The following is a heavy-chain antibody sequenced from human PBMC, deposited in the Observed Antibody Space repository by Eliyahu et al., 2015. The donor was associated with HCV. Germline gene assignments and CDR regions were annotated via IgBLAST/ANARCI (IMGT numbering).Heavy chain of an antibody. V-gene: IGHV1-69*04. CDR3: ARVGAAAGVDY. Sequence: GLEWMGRIIPILGIANYAQKFQGRVTITADKSTSTAYMELSSLRSEDTAVYYCARVGAAAGVDYWGQGTLVTVSS. CDR2: IIPILGIA. J-gene: IGHJ4*02. D-gene: IGHD6-13*01.